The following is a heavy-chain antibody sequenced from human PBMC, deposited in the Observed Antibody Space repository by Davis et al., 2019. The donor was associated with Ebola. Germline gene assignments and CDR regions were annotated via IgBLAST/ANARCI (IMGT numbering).Heavy chain of an antibody. J-gene: IGHJ4*02. Sequence: GESLKISCAASGFTVSSNYMSWVRQAPGKGLEWVSVIYSGGSTHYADSVKGRFTISRDNAKNSLYLQMNSLRDEDTAVYYCARGLRLSGQAAAGTRSYYNYWGQGTLVTVSS. CDR1: GFTVSSNY. CDR3: ARGLRLSGQAAAGTRSYYNY. D-gene: IGHD6-13*01. V-gene: IGHV3-53*01. CDR2: IYSGGST.